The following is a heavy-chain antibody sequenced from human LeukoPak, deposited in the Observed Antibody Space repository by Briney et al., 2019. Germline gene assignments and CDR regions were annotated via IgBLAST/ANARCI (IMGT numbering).Heavy chain of an antibody. CDR2: IYHSGST. Sequence: PSETLSLTCTVSGYSISSGYYWGWIRQPPGKGLEWIGSIYHSGSTYYNPSLKSRVTISVDTSKNQFSLNLNSVTAADTAVYYCAKSNGYGLVDIWGQGTMVTVSS. CDR1: GYSISSGYY. D-gene: IGHD3-10*01. J-gene: IGHJ3*02. CDR3: AKSNGYGLVDI. V-gene: IGHV4-38-2*02.